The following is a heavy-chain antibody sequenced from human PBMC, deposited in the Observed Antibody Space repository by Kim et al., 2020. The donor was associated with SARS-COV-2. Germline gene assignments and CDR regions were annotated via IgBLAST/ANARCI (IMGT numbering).Heavy chain of an antibody. CDR2: ISSSSSYI. J-gene: IGHJ6*02. CDR1: GFTFSSYS. Sequence: GGSLRLSCAASGFTFSSYSMNWVRQAPGKGLEWVSSISSSSSYIYYADSVKGRFTISRDNAKNSLYLQMNSLRAEDTAVYYCARLEVLKWELRTDYYYYGMDVWGQGTTVTVSS. V-gene: IGHV3-21*01. D-gene: IGHD1-26*01. CDR3: ARLEVLKWELRTDYYYYGMDV.